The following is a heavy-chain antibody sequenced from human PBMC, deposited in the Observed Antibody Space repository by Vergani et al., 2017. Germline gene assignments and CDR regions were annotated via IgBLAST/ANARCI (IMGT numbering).Heavy chain of an antibody. Sequence: QLLESGGGLIQPGGSLRLSCAASGFTFNSYAMTWVRQAPGKGLEWVSGINNNGGSTYYADSVKGRFTISRDNSKNTLYLQMNNLRADDTAVYYCASRVSANGGLDTWGQGTLVTVSS. CDR1: GFTFNSYA. J-gene: IGHJ5*02. CDR3: ASRVSANGGLDT. V-gene: IGHV3-23*01. D-gene: IGHD2-15*01. CDR2: INNNGGST.